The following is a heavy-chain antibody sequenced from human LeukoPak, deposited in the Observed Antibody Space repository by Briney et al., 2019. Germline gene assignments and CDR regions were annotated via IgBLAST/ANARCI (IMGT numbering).Heavy chain of an antibody. Sequence: PGRSLRLSCAASGFTFSSYAMHWVRQAPGKGLEWVAVISYDGSNKYYADSVKGRFTISRDNSKNTLYLQMNSLRAEDTAVYYCARGHTVTTMDYWGQGTLVTVSS. D-gene: IGHD4-17*01. J-gene: IGHJ4*02. CDR3: ARGHTVTTMDY. V-gene: IGHV3-30-3*01. CDR2: ISYDGSNK. CDR1: GFTFSSYA.